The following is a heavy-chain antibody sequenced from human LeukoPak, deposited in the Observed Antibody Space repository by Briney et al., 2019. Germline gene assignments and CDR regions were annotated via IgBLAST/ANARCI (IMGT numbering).Heavy chain of an antibody. CDR1: GGSISSSSYY. Sequence: SETLSLTCTVSGGSISSSSYYWGWIRQPPGKGLEWIGSIYYSGSTYYNPSLKSRVTISVDTSKNQFSLKLSSVTAADTAVYYCARDERGYGDPTSFDYWGQGTLVTVSS. V-gene: IGHV4-39*07. D-gene: IGHD4-17*01. CDR3: ARDERGYGDPTSFDY. CDR2: IYYSGST. J-gene: IGHJ4*02.